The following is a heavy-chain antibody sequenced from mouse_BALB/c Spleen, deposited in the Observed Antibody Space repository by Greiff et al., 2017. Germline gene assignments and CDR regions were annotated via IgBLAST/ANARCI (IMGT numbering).Heavy chain of an antibody. Sequence: QVQLKESGPGLVAPSQSLSITCTVSGFSLTSYGVHWVRQPPGKGLEWLGVIWAGGSTNYNSALMSRLSISKDNSKSQVFLKMNSLQTDDTAMYYCARDRGGYPHFDYWGQGTTLTVSS. CDR1: GFSLTSYG. J-gene: IGHJ2*01. CDR3: ARDRGGYPHFDY. CDR2: IWAGGST. V-gene: IGHV2-9*02. D-gene: IGHD2-2*01.